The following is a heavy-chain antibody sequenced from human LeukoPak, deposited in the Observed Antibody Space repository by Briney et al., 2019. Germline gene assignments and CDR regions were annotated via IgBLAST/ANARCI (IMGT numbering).Heavy chain of an antibody. Sequence: PSETLSLTCTVSGYSISSDYYWGWIRQPPGKGLEWIGSIYHSGSTYYNPSLKSRVTISISTSKNQFSLKLSSVTAADTAVYYCARDFRSGSYSYYYYYMDVWGKGTTVTVSS. CDR3: ARDFRSGSYSYYYYYMDV. V-gene: IGHV4-38-2*02. CDR2: IYHSGST. J-gene: IGHJ6*03. CDR1: GYSISSDYY. D-gene: IGHD3-10*01.